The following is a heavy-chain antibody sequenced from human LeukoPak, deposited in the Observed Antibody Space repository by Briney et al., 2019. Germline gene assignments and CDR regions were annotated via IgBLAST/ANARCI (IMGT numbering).Heavy chain of an antibody. J-gene: IGHJ4*02. V-gene: IGHV3-11*06. CDR3: ARAYDSSGYDFDY. CDR2: ISSTSSYT. Sequence: GGSLRLSCAASGFTFSDYSMTWIRQAPGKGLEWVSYISSTSSYTNYADSAKDRFTISRDNAKNSLYLQLNSLRAEDTAVYYCARAYDSSGYDFDYWGQGTLVTVSS. D-gene: IGHD3-22*01. CDR1: GFTFSDYS.